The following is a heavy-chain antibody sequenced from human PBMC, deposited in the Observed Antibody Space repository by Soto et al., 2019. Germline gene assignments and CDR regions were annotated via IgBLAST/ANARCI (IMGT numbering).Heavy chain of an antibody. CDR2: ISYDGSNK. J-gene: IGHJ4*02. CDR3: ARDLLGSGWYDDY. V-gene: IGHV3-30-3*01. D-gene: IGHD6-19*01. Sequence: QVQLVESGGGVVQPGRSLRLSCAASGFTFSSYAMHWVRQAPGKGLEWVAVISYDGSNKYYADSVKGRFTISRDNSKNTLYLQMNSLGAEDTAVYYCARDLLGSGWYDDYWGQGTLVTVSS. CDR1: GFTFSSYA.